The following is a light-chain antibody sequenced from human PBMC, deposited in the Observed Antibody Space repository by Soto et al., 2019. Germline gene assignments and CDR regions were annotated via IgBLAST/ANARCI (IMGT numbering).Light chain of an antibody. V-gene: IGLV2-14*01. Sequence: QSVLTQPASVSGSPGQSITISCTGTSSDVGGYNYVSWYQQHPGKAPKLMIYDVSNRPSGVSNSFSGSKSGNTASLTISGLQAEDEADYYCSSYTSSSTLDYVFGTGTKVTVL. CDR3: SSYTSSSTLDYV. CDR2: DVS. CDR1: SSDVGGYNY. J-gene: IGLJ1*01.